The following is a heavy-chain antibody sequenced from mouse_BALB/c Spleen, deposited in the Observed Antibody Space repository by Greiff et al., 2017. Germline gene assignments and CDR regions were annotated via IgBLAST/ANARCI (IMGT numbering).Heavy chain of an antibody. V-gene: IGHV7-3*02. CDR2: IRNKANGYTT. D-gene: IGHD2-12*01. Sequence: EVMLVESGGGLVQPGGSLRLSCATSGFTFTDYYMSWVRQPPGKALEWLGFIRNKANGYTTEYSASVKGRFTISRDNSQSILYLQMNTLRAEDSATYYCANDGYYAMDYWGQGTSVTVSS. CDR3: ANDGYYAMDY. CDR1: GFTFTDYY. J-gene: IGHJ4*01.